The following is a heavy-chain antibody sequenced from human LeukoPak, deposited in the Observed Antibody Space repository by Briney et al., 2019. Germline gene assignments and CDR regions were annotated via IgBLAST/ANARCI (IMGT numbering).Heavy chain of an antibody. V-gene: IGHV3-7*01. CDR2: INEDGSEK. CDR3: ARLLAYNSGGEAFDH. J-gene: IGHJ4*02. Sequence: GGSLRLSCAASGFTFSRYWMSWLRQAPGKGLELVANINEDGSEKYYVDSVKGRFSISRDNAKNSLYLQMNSLRAEDTAVYYCARLLAYNSGGEAFDHWGQGTLVTVSS. CDR1: GFTFSRYW. D-gene: IGHD1-20*01.